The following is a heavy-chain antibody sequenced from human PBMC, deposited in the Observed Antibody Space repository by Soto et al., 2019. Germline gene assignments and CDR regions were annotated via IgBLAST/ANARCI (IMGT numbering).Heavy chain of an antibody. Sequence: QITLKESGPALMEPTQTLTLTCSFSGLSLSTPGVGVGWLRQAPGKALECLAIIYWYNDKRYNPSLKTRLTITKHTSKNQVSLTMTYMEPVDTAIYYCAHRVTYSTNYAVGWFDPWGQGTLVTVS. V-gene: IGHV2-5*01. CDR1: GLSLSTPGVG. J-gene: IGHJ5*02. CDR3: AHRVTYSTNYAVGWFDP. CDR2: IYWYNDK. D-gene: IGHD1-7*01.